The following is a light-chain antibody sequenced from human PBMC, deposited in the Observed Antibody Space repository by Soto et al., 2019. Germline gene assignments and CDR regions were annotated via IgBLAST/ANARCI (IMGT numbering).Light chain of an antibody. V-gene: IGKV1-8*01. J-gene: IGKJ4*01. CDR1: QGISSY. Sequence: AIRMTQSPSSLSASTGDRVTITCRASQGISSYLAWYQQKPGKAPKLLIYAASTLQSGVPSRFSGSGSGTDFTLTISCLQSEYFATYYCQQYYSYPSPTLGGGTKVDIK. CDR2: AAS. CDR3: QQYYSYPSPT.